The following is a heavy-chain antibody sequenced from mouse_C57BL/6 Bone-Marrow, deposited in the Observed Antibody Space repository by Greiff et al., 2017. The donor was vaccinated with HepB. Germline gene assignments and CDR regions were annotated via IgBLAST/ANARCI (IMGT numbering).Heavy chain of an antibody. CDR3: ARWDTTVVATDYCDY. D-gene: IGHD1-1*01. V-gene: IGHV1-7*01. Sequence: VMLVESGAELAKPGASVKLSCKASGYTFTSYWMHWVKQRPGQGLEWIGYINPSSGYTKYNQKFKDKATLTADKSSSTAYMQLSSLTYEDSAVYYCARWDTTVVATDYCDYWGQGTTLTVSS. CDR1: GYTFTSYW. J-gene: IGHJ2*01. CDR2: INPSSGYT.